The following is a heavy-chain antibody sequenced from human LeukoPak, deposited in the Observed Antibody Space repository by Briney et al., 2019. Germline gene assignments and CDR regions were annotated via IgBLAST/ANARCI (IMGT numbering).Heavy chain of an antibody. Sequence: SETPSLTCAVYGGSFSGYYWSWIRQPPGKGLEWIGEINHSGSTNYNPSLKSRVTISVDTSKNQFSLKLSSVTAADTAVYYCGGRRYYGSGSYYYFDYWGQGTLVTVSS. CDR3: GGRRYYGSGSYYYFDY. D-gene: IGHD3-10*01. J-gene: IGHJ4*02. V-gene: IGHV4-34*01. CDR2: INHSGST. CDR1: GGSFSGYY.